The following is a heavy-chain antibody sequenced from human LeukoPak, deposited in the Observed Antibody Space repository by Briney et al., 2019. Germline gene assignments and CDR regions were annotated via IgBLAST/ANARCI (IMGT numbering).Heavy chain of an antibody. J-gene: IGHJ6*02. D-gene: IGHD2-8*01. V-gene: IGHV4-34*01. CDR1: GGSFSGYY. CDR2: INHSGST. Sequence: SETLSLTYAVYGGSFSGYYWSWIRQPPGKGLEWIGEINHSGSTNYNPSLKSRVTISVDTSKNQFSLKLSSVTAADTAVYYCARGQGGTNRWERKYYYYYGMDVWGQGTTVTVSS. CDR3: ARGQGGTNRWERKYYYYYGMDV.